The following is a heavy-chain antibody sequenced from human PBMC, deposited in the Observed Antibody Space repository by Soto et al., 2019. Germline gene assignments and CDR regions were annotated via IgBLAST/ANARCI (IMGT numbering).Heavy chain of an antibody. D-gene: IGHD4-17*01. CDR1: GYTFTSYS. Sequence: EASVKVSCKASGYTFTSYSMHWVRQAPGQGLEWMGIINPIGGSTSYAQKFQGRVTMTRDTSTSTDYMELSSLRSEDTAVYYCARLWVDYGDYPTDYWGQGTLVTVSS. CDR3: ARLWVDYGDYPTDY. CDR2: INPIGGST. J-gene: IGHJ4*02. V-gene: IGHV1-46*01.